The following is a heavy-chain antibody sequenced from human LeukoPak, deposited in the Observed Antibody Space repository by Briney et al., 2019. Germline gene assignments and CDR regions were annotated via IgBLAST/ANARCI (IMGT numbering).Heavy chain of an antibody. Sequence: PSETLSLTCTVSGGSISSSSYYWSWIRQPAGKGLEWIGRIYTSGSTNYNPSLKSRVTMSVDTSKNQFSLKLSSVTAADTAVYYCARGTDRMGVHVSFDYWGQGTLVTVSS. CDR1: GGSISSSSYY. CDR2: IYTSGST. D-gene: IGHD2-8*01. V-gene: IGHV4-61*02. J-gene: IGHJ4*02. CDR3: ARGTDRMGVHVSFDY.